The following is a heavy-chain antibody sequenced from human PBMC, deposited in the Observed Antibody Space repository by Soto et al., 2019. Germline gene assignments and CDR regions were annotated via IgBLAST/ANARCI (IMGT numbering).Heavy chain of an antibody. J-gene: IGHJ2*01. V-gene: IGHV3-33*01. Sequence: GGSLRLSCAASGFTFSSYGMHWVRQAPGKGLEWVAVIWYDGSNKYYADSVKGRFTISRDNSKNTLYLQMNSLRAEDTAVYYCASSPHAAAAGTVWYFDLWGRGTLVTVSS. CDR3: ASSPHAAAAGTVWYFDL. CDR1: GFTFSSYG. CDR2: IWYDGSNK. D-gene: IGHD6-13*01.